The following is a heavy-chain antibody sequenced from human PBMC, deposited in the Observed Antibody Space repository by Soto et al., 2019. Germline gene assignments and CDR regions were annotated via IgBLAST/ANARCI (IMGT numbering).Heavy chain of an antibody. CDR1: GFTFSSYA. Sequence: EVQLLESGGGLVQPGGSLRLSCAASGFTFSSYAMSWVRQAPGKGLEWVSAISGSGGSTYYADSVKGRFTISRDNSKNSLYLQMNSLRAEDTAVYYCAKVDDFWCGYYTGCGKFDYWGQGTLVTVSS. CDR2: ISGSGGST. J-gene: IGHJ4*02. CDR3: AKVDDFWCGYYTGCGKFDY. V-gene: IGHV3-23*01. D-gene: IGHD3-3*01.